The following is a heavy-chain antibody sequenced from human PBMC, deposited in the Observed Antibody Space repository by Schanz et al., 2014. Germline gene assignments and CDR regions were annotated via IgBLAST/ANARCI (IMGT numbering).Heavy chain of an antibody. Sequence: DVQLLESGGGLVQPGGSLRLSCAASGFTFNSYAMTWVRQAPGKGLEWVSSISHSGGSKYYADSVKGRFTISRDNSENSLYLQMNSMSADDTAVFYCAKGMGYWSGGTCYDYYYYGLDAWGQGTTVTVSS. CDR3: AKGMGYWSGGTCYDYYYYGLDA. J-gene: IGHJ6*02. CDR2: ISHSGGSK. D-gene: IGHD2-15*01. CDR1: GFTFNSYA. V-gene: IGHV3-23*01.